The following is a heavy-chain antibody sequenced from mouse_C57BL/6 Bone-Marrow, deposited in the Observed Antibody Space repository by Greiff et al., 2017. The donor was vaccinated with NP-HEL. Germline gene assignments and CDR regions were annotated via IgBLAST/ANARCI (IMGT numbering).Heavy chain of an antibody. J-gene: IGHJ2*01. CDR1: GYTFTSYG. CDR3: AEGVLLRRSSY. Sequence: QVQLKESGAELARPGASVKLSCKASGYTFTSYGISWVKQRPGQGLEWIGEIYPRSGNTYYNEKFKGKATLTADKSSSTAYMELRSLTSEDSAVYFCAEGVLLRRSSYWGQGTTLTVSA. V-gene: IGHV1-81*01. CDR2: IYPRSGNT. D-gene: IGHD1-1*01.